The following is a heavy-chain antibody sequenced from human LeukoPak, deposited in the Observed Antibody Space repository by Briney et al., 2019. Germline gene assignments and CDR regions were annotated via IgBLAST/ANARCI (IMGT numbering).Heavy chain of an antibody. J-gene: IGHJ6*02. CDR3: ARPTRAGRAYGMDV. CDR1: GFTFSSYW. Sequence: PGGSLRLSCAASGFTFSSYWMTWVRQAPGKGLEWVANIKEDGSEKYYVDSVEGRFTISRDNAKNSLYLQMNSLRAEDTAVYYCARPTRAGRAYGMDVWGQGTTVTVSS. V-gene: IGHV3-7*01. CDR2: IKEDGSEK. D-gene: IGHD4/OR15-4a*01.